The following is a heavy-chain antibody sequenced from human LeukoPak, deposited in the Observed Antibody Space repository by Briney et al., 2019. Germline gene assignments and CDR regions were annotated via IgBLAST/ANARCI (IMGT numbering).Heavy chain of an antibody. CDR2: ISSSSGHI. V-gene: IGHV3-21*01. CDR1: GFTFSRYS. CDR3: AGGSSTSSYYFDY. Sequence: PGGSLRLSCVTSGFTFSRYSMNWVRQAPGNGLEWVSSISSSSGHIYYADSIKGRFTISRDNAKNSLYLQMDSLRAEDTAVYYCAGGSSTSSYYFDYWGQGTLVTVSS. D-gene: IGHD2-2*01. J-gene: IGHJ4*02.